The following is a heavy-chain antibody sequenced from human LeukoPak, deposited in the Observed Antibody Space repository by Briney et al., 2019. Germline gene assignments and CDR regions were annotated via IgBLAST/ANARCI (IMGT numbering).Heavy chain of an antibody. CDR3: AKGQRMVRGPMDV. V-gene: IGHV3-30*18. J-gene: IGHJ6*03. CDR2: ISYDGSNK. CDR1: GFTFSSYG. D-gene: IGHD3-10*01. Sequence: PGRSLRLSCAASGFTFSSYGMHWVRQAPGKGLEWVAVISYDGSNKYYADSVKGRFTISRDNSKNTLYLQMNSLRAEDTAVYYCAKGQRMVRGPMDVWGKGTTVTVSS.